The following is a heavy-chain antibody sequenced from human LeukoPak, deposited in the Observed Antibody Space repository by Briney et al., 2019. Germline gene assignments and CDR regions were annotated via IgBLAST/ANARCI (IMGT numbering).Heavy chain of an antibody. D-gene: IGHD3-10*01. CDR1: GGSISSYY. Sequence: NPSETLSLTCTVSGGSISSYYWSWIRQPPGKGLEWIGYIYYSGSTNYNPSLKSRVTISVDTSKNQFSLKLSSVTAADTAVYYCARAPKLGVLSETYYFDYWGQGTLVTVSS. V-gene: IGHV4-59*01. J-gene: IGHJ4*02. CDR3: ARAPKLGVLSETYYFDY. CDR2: IYYSGST.